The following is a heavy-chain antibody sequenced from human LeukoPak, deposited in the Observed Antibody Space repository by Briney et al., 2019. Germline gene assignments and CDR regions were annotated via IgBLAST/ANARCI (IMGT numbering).Heavy chain of an antibody. Sequence: SVKVSCKASGGTFSSYTISWVRQAPGQGLEGMGRIIPILCIAHYAQKFQGRVTITADKSTSTAYMELSSLRSEDTSVYYCAIDCPNYDSSGYYFDYWGQGTLVTVSS. CDR3: AIDCPNYDSSGYYFDY. V-gene: IGHV1-69*04. D-gene: IGHD3-22*01. J-gene: IGHJ4*02. CDR1: GGTFSSYT. CDR2: IIPILCIA.